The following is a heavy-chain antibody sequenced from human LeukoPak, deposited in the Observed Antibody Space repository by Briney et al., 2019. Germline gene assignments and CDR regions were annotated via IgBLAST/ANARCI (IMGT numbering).Heavy chain of an antibody. Sequence: SETLSLTCTVSGGSISSNSYYWGWIRQPPGKGLEWIGSIYYSGSAYYNPSLKSRVTISVDTSKNQFSLKLSSVTAADTAVYYCATLEMATRGVGHWFDPWGQGTLVTVSS. CDR3: ATLEMATRGVGHWFDP. J-gene: IGHJ5*02. CDR2: IYYSGSA. CDR1: GGSISSNSYY. D-gene: IGHD5-24*01. V-gene: IGHV4-39*01.